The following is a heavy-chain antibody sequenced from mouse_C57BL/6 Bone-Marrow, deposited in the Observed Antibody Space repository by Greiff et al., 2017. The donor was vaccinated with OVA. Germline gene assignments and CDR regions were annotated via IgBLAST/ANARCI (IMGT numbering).Heavy chain of an antibody. CDR2: IDPENGDT. CDR3: TSYGNFDY. Sequence: VQLKESGAELVRPGASVKLSCTASGFNIKDDYMHWVKQRPEQGLEWIGWIDPENGDTEYASKFTGKATIKADTSSNTAYLQLSSLTSEDTAGYYCTSYGNFDYWGQGTTLTVSS. J-gene: IGHJ2*01. D-gene: IGHD2-1*01. V-gene: IGHV14-4*01. CDR1: GFNIKDDY.